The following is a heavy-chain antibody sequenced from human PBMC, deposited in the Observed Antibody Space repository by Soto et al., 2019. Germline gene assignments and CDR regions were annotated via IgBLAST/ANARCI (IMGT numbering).Heavy chain of an antibody. V-gene: IGHV3-48*01. CDR2: ISSSSSTI. CDR1: GFTFSSYS. J-gene: IGHJ5*02. CDR3: ARLRTVTTSDWSDP. Sequence: GGSLRLSCAASGFTFSSYSMNWVRQAPGKGLEWVSYISSSSSTIYYADSVKGRFTISRDNAKNSLYLQMNSLRAEDTAVYYSARLRTVTTSDWSDPWGQGTLVTVSS. D-gene: IGHD4-4*01.